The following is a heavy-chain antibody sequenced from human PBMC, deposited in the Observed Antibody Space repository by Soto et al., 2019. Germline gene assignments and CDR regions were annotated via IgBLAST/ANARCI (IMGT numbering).Heavy chain of an antibody. D-gene: IGHD6-6*01. CDR2: ISYDGSNK. Sequence: PGGSLRLSCAASGFTFSSYAMHWVRQAPGKGLEWVAVISYDGSNKYYADSVKGRFTISRDNSKNTLYLQMNSLRAEDTAVYYCARVAPFEYSSSPGYYYYGMDVWGQGTTVTVSS. CDR1: GFTFSSYA. J-gene: IGHJ6*02. CDR3: ARVAPFEYSSSPGYYYYGMDV. V-gene: IGHV3-30-3*01.